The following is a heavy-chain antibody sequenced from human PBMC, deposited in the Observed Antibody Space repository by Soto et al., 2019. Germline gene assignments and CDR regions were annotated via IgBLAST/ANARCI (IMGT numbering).Heavy chain of an antibody. Sequence: QVHLVQSGGEVKKPGASVKVSCKASGYTFTSHGISWVRQAPGHGLEWMGWISAHNGDTNYAQKLQGRVTVTTDTPTNTAYMELRGLRSEDTAVYYCARMVRGSNIDYYYYMDVWGKGTTLTVSS. V-gene: IGHV1-18*01. CDR2: ISAHNGDT. CDR1: GYTFTSHG. D-gene: IGHD3-10*01. CDR3: ARMVRGSNIDYYYYMDV. J-gene: IGHJ6*03.